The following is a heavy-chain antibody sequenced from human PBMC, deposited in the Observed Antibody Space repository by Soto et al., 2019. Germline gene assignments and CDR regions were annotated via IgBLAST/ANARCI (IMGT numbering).Heavy chain of an antibody. Sequence: RGSLRLSCAASGCSCSSYAMSWVRQAPGKGLEWVSAISGSGGSTYYADSVKGRFTISRDNSKNTLYLQMNSLRAEDTAVYYCAKDYGDIDYWGQGTLVTVSS. CDR1: GCSCSSYA. D-gene: IGHD4-17*01. J-gene: IGHJ4*02. V-gene: IGHV3-23*01. CDR3: AKDYGDIDY. CDR2: ISGSGGST.